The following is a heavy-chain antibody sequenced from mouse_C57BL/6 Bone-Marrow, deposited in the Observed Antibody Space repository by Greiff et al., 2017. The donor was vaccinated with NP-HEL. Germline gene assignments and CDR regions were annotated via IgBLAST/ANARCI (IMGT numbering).Heavy chain of an antibody. J-gene: IGHJ2*01. Sequence: EVKLVESGAELVRPGASVKLSCTASGFNIKDDYMYWVKQRPEQGLEWIGWIDPENGDTEYASKFQGQSTITADTSSNTSYLQLSILTSEDTAVYYCTSTGVAWAYWGQGTTLTVSA. D-gene: IGHD1-1*01. V-gene: IGHV14-4*01. CDR3: TSTGVAWAY. CDR1: GFNIKDDY. CDR2: IDPENGDT.